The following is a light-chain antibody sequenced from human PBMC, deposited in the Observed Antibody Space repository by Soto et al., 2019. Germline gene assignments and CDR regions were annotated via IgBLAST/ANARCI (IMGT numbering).Light chain of an antibody. CDR1: SSDVGSYNL. V-gene: IGLV2-23*02. J-gene: IGLJ1*01. Sequence: QSVLTQPASVSGSPGQSITISCTGTSSDVGSYNLVSWYQQHPGKAPKLMIYEVSKRPSGVSNRFSGSKSGNTASLTISGLQAEDEADYYCCSYAGSSTFYVFXTGTRSPS. CDR3: CSYAGSSTFYV. CDR2: EVS.